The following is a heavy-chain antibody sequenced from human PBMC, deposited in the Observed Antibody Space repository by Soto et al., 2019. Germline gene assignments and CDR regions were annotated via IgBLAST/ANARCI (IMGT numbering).Heavy chain of an antibody. CDR1: GFTFSSYG. CDR3: AKERVPRGPYYYYGMDV. J-gene: IGHJ6*02. Sequence: GGSLRLSCAASGFTFSSYGMHWVRQAPGKGLEWVAVISYDGSNKYYADSVKGRFTISRDNSKNTLYLQMNSLRAEDTAVYYCAKERVPRGPYYYYGMDVWGQGTTVTVSS. CDR2: ISYDGSNK. V-gene: IGHV3-30*18.